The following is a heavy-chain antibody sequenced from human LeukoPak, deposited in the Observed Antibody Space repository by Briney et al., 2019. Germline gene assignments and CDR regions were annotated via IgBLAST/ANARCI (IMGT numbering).Heavy chain of an antibody. CDR1: GGSISSYY. D-gene: IGHD4-11*01. CDR2: IYYSGST. CDR3: TVGPHHYFDS. Sequence: SETLSLTCTVSGGSISSYYWSWIRQPPGKGLEWIGYIYYSGSTNYNPSLKSRVTISLDTSKNQFSLRLSSVSAADTAVYFCTVGPHHYFDSWGQGTLVTVSS. V-gene: IGHV4-59*12. J-gene: IGHJ4*02.